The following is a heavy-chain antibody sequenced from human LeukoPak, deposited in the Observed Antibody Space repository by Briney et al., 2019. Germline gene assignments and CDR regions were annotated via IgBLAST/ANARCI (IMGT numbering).Heavy chain of an antibody. CDR2: IKHDGSDK. J-gene: IGHJ6*02. Sequence: GGSLRLSCAASGFTFSTYWMSWVRQAPGKGLEWVANIKHDGSDKFYADSMKGRFTISRDNARNSVYLQMDSLRAEDTAVYYCTRDYRGKDVWGRGTTVTVSS. D-gene: IGHD3-10*01. CDR1: GFTFSTYW. V-gene: IGHV3-7*01. CDR3: TRDYRGKDV.